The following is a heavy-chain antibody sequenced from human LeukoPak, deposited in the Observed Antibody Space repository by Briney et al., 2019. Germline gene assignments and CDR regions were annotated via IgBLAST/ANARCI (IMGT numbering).Heavy chain of an antibody. CDR3: AKDIGSGWYWGGFDY. Sequence: GGSLRLSCADSGFTFSSYWMSWVRQAPGKGLEWVAFIRYDGSNKYYADSVKGRFTISRDNSKNTLYLQMNSLRAEDTAVYYCAKDIGSGWYWGGFDYWGQGTLVTVSS. CDR2: IRYDGSNK. J-gene: IGHJ4*02. D-gene: IGHD6-19*01. V-gene: IGHV3-30*02. CDR1: GFTFSSYW.